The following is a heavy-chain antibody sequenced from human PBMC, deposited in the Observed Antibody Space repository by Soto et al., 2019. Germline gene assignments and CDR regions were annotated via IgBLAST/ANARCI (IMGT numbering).Heavy chain of an antibody. J-gene: IGHJ5*02. Sequence: QVQLVQSGAEVKKPGSSMKVSCKASGGTFNSYDINWVRQAPGQGLEWMGGIIPIVETPKYAQKFQGRVTKTADESTNTVYMELSSLRSADTAMYYCARLSRPNYYDTSGFFKDNWFDPWGQGTLVTVSS. V-gene: IGHV1-69*01. CDR2: IIPIVETP. CDR1: GGTFNSYD. CDR3: ARLSRPNYYDTSGFFKDNWFDP. D-gene: IGHD3-22*01.